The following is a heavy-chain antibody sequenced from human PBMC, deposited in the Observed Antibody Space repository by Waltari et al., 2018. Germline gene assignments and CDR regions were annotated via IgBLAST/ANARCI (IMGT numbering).Heavy chain of an antibody. V-gene: IGHV3-72*01. CDR3: ARWDSGAPVI. CDR2: TKTKGPRYAT. Sequence: EVQLVESGGGLVQPGGSLRLSCAASGFTFSDHYMDWVRQAPGKGLAWVGRTKTKGPRYATEYAASVKGRFTISRDDAESSLYLQMNSVNTEDTAVYYCARWDSGAPVIWGRGVLVTVSS. D-gene: IGHD2-15*01. CDR1: GFTFSDHY. J-gene: IGHJ4*02.